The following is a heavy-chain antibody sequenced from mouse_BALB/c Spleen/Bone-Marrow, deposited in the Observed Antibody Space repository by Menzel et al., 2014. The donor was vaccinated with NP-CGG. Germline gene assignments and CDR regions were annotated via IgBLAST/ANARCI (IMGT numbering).Heavy chain of an antibody. Sequence: LVESGAELVKPGASVKLSCKASGYTFTSYWMHWVKQRPGQGLEWIGEINPSNGRADYNEKFRSKATLTVDRSSSTAYMQLSSLTSEDSAVYYCARAGGYDGFAYWGQGTPVTVSA. J-gene: IGHJ3*01. V-gene: IGHV1S81*02. CDR2: INPSNGRA. D-gene: IGHD2-2*01. CDR3: ARAGGYDGFAY. CDR1: GYTFTSYW.